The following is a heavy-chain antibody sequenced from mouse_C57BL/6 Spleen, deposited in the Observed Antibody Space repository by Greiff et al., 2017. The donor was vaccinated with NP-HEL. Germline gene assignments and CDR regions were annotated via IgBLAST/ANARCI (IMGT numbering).Heavy chain of an antibody. Sequence: QVQLQQSGAELARPGASVKMSCKASGYTFTSYTMHWVKQRPGQGLEWIGYINPSSGYIKYNQKFKDKATLTADKSSSKAYMQLSSLTSKDSAVYYCARWSIYDYEGDPFADWGQGTLVTVSA. D-gene: IGHD2-4*01. CDR3: ARWSIYDYEGDPFAD. J-gene: IGHJ3*01. CDR2: INPSSGYI. V-gene: IGHV1-4*01. CDR1: GYTFTSYT.